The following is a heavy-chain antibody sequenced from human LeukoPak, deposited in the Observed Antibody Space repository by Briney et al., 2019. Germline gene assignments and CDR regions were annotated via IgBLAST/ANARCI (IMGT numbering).Heavy chain of an antibody. V-gene: IGHV3-23*01. CDR1: GFSLSSYA. J-gene: IGHJ3*02. CDR3: AKDSGSLKKGGFDT. Sequence: PGGSLRLSCTVSGFSLSSYAMIWVRQAPGKGLEWVSAISGSGATTYYADSVKGRFTFSRDNSKNTVFLQMNSLRAEDTAVYYCAKDSGSLKKGGFDTWGKGTMVTVSS. CDR2: ISGSGATT. D-gene: IGHD1-26*01.